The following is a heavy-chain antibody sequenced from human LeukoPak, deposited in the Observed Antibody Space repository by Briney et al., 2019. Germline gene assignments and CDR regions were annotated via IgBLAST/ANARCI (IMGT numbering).Heavy chain of an antibody. CDR2: IYYSGST. J-gene: IGHJ4*02. D-gene: IGHD3-10*01. CDR3: AREFGRYYGSGSQTDY. V-gene: IGHV4-59*12. CDR1: GGSISRYY. Sequence: TSETLSLTCTVSGGSISRYYRSWIRQPPGKGLEWIGYIYYSGSTNYNPPLKSRVTISVDTSKNQFSLKLSSVTAADTAVYYCAREFGRYYGSGSQTDYWGQGTLVTVSS.